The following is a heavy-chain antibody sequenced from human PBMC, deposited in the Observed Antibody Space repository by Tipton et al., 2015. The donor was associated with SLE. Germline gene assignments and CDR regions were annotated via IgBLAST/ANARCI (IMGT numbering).Heavy chain of an antibody. D-gene: IGHD6-6*01. CDR2: IYFSGST. J-gene: IGHJ2*01. CDR3: AREEAARPGWYFDL. Sequence: TLSLTCTVSGGSISSGGYYWSWIRQPPGKGLEWIGYIYFSGSTYYNPSLKSRVTISVDTSKNQFSLKLSSVTAADTAVYYCAREEAARPGWYFDLWGRGTLVTVSS. CDR1: GGSISSGGYY. V-gene: IGHV4-31*03.